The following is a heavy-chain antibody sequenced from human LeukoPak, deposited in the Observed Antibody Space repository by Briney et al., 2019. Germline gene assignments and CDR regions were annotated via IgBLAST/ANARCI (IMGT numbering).Heavy chain of an antibody. CDR3: AREYYYDSSGYCFDY. Sequence: GGSLRLSCAASGFTFSSYAMSWVRQAPGKGLEWVLATSGSGGSTYYADSVKGRFTISRDNSKNTLYLQMNSLRAEDTAVYYCAREYYYDSSGYCFDYWGQGTLVTVSS. J-gene: IGHJ4*02. CDR2: TSGSGGST. V-gene: IGHV3-23*01. CDR1: GFTFSSYA. D-gene: IGHD3-22*01.